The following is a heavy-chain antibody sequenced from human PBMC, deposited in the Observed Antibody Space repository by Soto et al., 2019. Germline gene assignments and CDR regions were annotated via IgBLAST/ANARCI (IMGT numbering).Heavy chain of an antibody. D-gene: IGHD6-19*01. CDR3: ARRHLAVAVSPWFDP. CDR2: IDSSGAK. Sequence: QVTLKESGPVLVKPTETLTLRCTVSGLSITDSEMGVSWIRQPPGQPLEWLAPIDSSGAKSYRTFLKSRLAISKYTSKSQIVLTMTNMDPADTATYYCARRHLAVAVSPWFDPWGQGIPVTVSS. CDR1: GLSITDSEMG. V-gene: IGHV2-26*01. J-gene: IGHJ5*02.